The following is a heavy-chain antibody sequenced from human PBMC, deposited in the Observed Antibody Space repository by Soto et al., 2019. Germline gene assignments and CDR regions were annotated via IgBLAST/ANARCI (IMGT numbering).Heavy chain of an antibody. Sequence: QITLKESGPTLVKPTQTLTLTCTFSGFSLSTSGVGVGWIRQPPGKALEWLALIYWDDDKRYSPSLKSRLTITKDTSKNQVVLTMTNMDPVDTATYYCAHRPQYYASMGYFQHWGQGTLVTVSS. CDR1: GFSLSTSGVG. J-gene: IGHJ1*01. V-gene: IGHV2-5*02. D-gene: IGHD3-22*01. CDR3: AHRPQYYASMGYFQH. CDR2: IYWDDDK.